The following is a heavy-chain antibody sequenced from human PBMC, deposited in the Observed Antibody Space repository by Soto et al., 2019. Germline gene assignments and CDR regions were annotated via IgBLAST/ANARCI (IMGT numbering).Heavy chain of an antibody. CDR3: ARVPRRRYCSGGSCYSYYFDY. Sequence: KASETLSLTCAVYGGSFSGYYWSWIRQPPGKGLEWIGEINHSGSTNCNPSLKSRVTISVDTSKNQFSLKLSSVTAADTAVYYCARVPRRRYCSGGSCYSYYFDYWGQGTLVTVSS. CDR1: GGSFSGYY. D-gene: IGHD2-15*01. V-gene: IGHV4-34*01. J-gene: IGHJ4*02. CDR2: INHSGST.